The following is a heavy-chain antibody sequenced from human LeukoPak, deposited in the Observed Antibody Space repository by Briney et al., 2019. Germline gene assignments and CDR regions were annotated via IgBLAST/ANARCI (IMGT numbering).Heavy chain of an antibody. D-gene: IGHD1-26*01. CDR1: GGSFSGYY. J-gene: IGHJ3*02. CDR3: AREVWEGGSLGKNDAFDI. Sequence: SETLSLTCAVYGGSFSGYYWSWLRQPPGKGLEWIGEINHSGSTNYNPSLKSRVTISVDTSKNQFSLKLSSVTAAGTAVYYCAREVWEGGSLGKNDAFDIWGQGTMVTVSS. CDR2: INHSGST. V-gene: IGHV4-34*01.